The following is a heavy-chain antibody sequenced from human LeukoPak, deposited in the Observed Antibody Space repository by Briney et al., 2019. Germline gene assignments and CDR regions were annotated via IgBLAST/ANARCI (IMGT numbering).Heavy chain of an antibody. CDR1: GGSISSYY. J-gene: IGHJ4*02. CDR3: ARFGSDSYGYKYYFDY. D-gene: IGHD3-16*01. Sequence: SETLSLTCTVSGGSISSYYWSWIRQSPGKGLQWIGYISYGGSTNYDSSLKSRLTMSVDTSKNQFSPKLRSVTAADTAVYYCARFGSDSYGYKYYFDYWGQGARVTVSS. V-gene: IGHV4-59*08. CDR2: ISYGGST.